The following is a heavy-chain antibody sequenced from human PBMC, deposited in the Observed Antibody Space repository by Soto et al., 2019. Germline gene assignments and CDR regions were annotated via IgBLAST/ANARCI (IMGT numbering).Heavy chain of an antibody. J-gene: IGHJ4*02. Sequence: GGSLRLSCAASGFTFSSYAMSWVRQAPGKGLEWVSAISGSGGSTYYADFVKGRFTISRDNSKNTLYLQMNSLRAEDTAVYYCASRPAYYDFWSGYYFDYWGQGTLVTVSS. CDR1: GFTFSSYA. CDR3: ASRPAYYDFWSGYYFDY. CDR2: ISGSGGST. V-gene: IGHV3-23*01. D-gene: IGHD3-3*01.